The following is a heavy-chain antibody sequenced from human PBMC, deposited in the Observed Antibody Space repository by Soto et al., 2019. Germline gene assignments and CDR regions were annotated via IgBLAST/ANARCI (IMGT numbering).Heavy chain of an antibody. CDR3: ARDRFRSYAYTFDY. J-gene: IGHJ4*02. Sequence: GGSLRLSCAASGFTFSSYGMHWVRQAPGKGLEWVAVIWYDGSNKYYADSVKGRFTISRDNSKNTLYLQMNSLRAEDTAVYYCARDRFRSYAYTFDYWGQGTLVTVSS. CDR2: IWYDGSNK. D-gene: IGHD3-16*01. V-gene: IGHV3-33*01. CDR1: GFTFSSYG.